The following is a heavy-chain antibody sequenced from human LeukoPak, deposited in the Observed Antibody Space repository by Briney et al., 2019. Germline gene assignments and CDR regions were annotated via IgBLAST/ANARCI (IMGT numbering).Heavy chain of an antibody. D-gene: IGHD5-24*01. CDR2: ISYDGSNK. CDR1: GFTFSSYG. CDR3: ANEGDSKWPQLGD. J-gene: IGHJ4*02. Sequence: PGGSLRLSCAASGFTFSSYGMHWVRQAPGKGLEWVAVISYDGSNKYYADSVKGRFTISRDNSKNTLYLQMNSLRAEDTAVYYCANEGDSKWPQLGDWGQGTLVTVSS. V-gene: IGHV3-30*18.